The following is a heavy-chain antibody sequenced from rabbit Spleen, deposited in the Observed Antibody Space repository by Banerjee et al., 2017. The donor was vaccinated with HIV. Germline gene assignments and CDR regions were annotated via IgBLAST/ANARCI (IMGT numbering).Heavy chain of an antibody. CDR1: GFSFSTDYY. J-gene: IGHJ4*01. Sequence: QQQLEESGGGLVKPGGTLTLTCTASGFSFSTDYYMCWVRQAPGKGLEYIACIYADYTGSNVYASWARGRFTISTTASTTVTLEITRLTAADTATYFCARDLYGVIGWNFGWWGPGTLVTVS. CDR3: ARDLYGVIGWNFGW. CDR2: IYADYTGSN. D-gene: IGHD2-1*01. V-gene: IGHV1S45*01.